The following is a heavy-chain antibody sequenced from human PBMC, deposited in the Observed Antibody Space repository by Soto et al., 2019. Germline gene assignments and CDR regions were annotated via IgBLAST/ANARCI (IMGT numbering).Heavy chain of an antibody. J-gene: IGHJ4*02. Sequence: XXTLSLPFSVSGGSISSSIYYWCFIRQPPGKGLEWIATVHHSGSTYYTPSLKSRVTISAATSNNQFSLRLNSVTDADTAVYYCARQHYYDSSGYYTWNWGQGTLVTVSS. CDR1: GGSISSSIYY. V-gene: IGHV4-39*01. D-gene: IGHD3-22*01. CDR3: ARQHYYDSSGYYTWN. CDR2: VHHSGST.